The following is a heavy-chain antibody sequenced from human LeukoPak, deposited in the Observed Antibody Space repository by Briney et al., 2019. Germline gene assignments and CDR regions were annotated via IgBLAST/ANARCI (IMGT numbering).Heavy chain of an antibody. J-gene: IGHJ6*03. CDR3: ARGMEPYYYMDV. CDR1: GYTFTGYY. CDR2: INPNSGGT. Sequence: ASVKVSCKASGYTFTGYYMHWVRQAPGQGLEWMGWINPNSGGTNYAQKFQGWVTMTRDTPITTVYMELTSLKSDDTAVYYCARGMEPYYYMDVWGKGTTVTVSS. V-gene: IGHV1-2*04. D-gene: IGHD1-26*01.